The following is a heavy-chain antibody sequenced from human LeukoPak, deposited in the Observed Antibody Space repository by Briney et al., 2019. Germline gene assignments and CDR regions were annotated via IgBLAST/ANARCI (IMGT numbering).Heavy chain of an antibody. CDR1: GYSFTSYW. J-gene: IGHJ3*02. CDR2: IYPGDSDT. D-gene: IGHD2-2*01. CDR3: ARVTGYCSSTSCYVAGDAFDI. V-gene: IGHV5-51*01. Sequence: GESLQISCKGSGYSFTSYWIGWVRPMPGKGLEWMGIIYPGDSDTRYSLSFQGQVTISADKSISTAYLQWSSLKASDTAMYYCARVTGYCSSTSCYVAGDAFDIWGQGTMVTVSS.